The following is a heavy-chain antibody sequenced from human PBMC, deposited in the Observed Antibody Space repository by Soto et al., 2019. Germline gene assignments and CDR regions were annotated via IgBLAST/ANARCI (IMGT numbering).Heavy chain of an antibody. D-gene: IGHD2-2*01. Sequence: ASVKVSCKAFGYTFTSYDINWVRQATGQGLEWTGWMNPNSGNTGYAQKFQGRVTMTRNTSISTAYMELSSLRSEDTAVYYFARGARDCSSTSCLYYFDCWGQGTLVTVSS. V-gene: IGHV1-8*01. CDR1: GYTFTSYD. CDR2: MNPNSGNT. J-gene: IGHJ4*02. CDR3: ARGARDCSSTSCLYYFDC.